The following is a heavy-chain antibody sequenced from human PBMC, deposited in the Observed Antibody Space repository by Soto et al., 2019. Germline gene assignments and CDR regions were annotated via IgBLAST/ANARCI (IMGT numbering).Heavy chain of an antibody. CDR3: ARESGGATATLDYYYFYMDV. CDR1: GYTFTSYG. J-gene: IGHJ6*03. CDR2: ISAYNGNT. V-gene: IGHV1-18*01. Sequence: ASVKVSCKASGYTFTSYGISWVRQAPGQGLEWMGWISAYNGNTNYAQKLQGRVTMTRDTSTRTAYMELSSLRSDDTAVYYCARESGGATATLDYYYFYMDVWGKGTTVTVSS. D-gene: IGHD5-12*01.